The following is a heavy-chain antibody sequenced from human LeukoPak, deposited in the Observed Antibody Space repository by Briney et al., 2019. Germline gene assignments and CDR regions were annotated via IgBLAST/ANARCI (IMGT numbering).Heavy chain of an antibody. CDR2: IWYDGSNK. V-gene: IGHV3-33*01. CDR3: ARDSGDYYGSGNYNY. J-gene: IGHJ4*02. Sequence: PGRSLRLPCAASGFTFSSYGMHWVRQAPGKGLEWVAVIWYDGSNKHYADSVKGRFTISRDNSKNTLYLQMNSLRAEDTAVYYCARDSGDYYGSGNYNYWGQGTLVTVSS. CDR1: GFTFSSYG. D-gene: IGHD3-10*01.